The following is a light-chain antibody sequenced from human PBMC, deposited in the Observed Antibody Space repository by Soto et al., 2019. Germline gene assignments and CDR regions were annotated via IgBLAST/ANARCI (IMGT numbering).Light chain of an antibody. CDR1: QSTSSW. CDR3: QQTLSFPPT. J-gene: IGKJ1*01. Sequence: DILMTQSPSTLSASVGETVTLTCRASQSTSSWVAWYQQRPGKPPKLVIYGASTLERGVPSRFSGSGSGTEFTLTISSLQPEDFATYYCQQTLSFPPTFGQGTKVDIK. V-gene: IGKV1-5*03. CDR2: GAS.